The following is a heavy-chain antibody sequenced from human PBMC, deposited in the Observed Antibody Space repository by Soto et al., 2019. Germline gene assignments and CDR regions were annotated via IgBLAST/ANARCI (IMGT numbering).Heavy chain of an antibody. CDR2: IWYDGSNK. J-gene: IGHJ4*02. V-gene: IGHV3-33*01. D-gene: IGHD4-17*01. CDR3: ARYPDHGDYTFDY. CDR1: GFTFSSYG. Sequence: GGSLRLSCAASGFTFSSYGMHWVRQAPGKGLEWVAVIWYDGSNKYYADSVKGRFTISRDNSKNTLYLQMNSLRAEDTAVYYCARYPDHGDYTFDYWGQGTLVTVSS.